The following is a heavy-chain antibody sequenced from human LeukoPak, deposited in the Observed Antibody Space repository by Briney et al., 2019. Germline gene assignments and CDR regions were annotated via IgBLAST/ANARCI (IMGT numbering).Heavy chain of an antibody. V-gene: IGHV1-8*01. J-gene: IGHJ6*02. Sequence: ASVKVSCKASGYTFTSYDINWVRQATGQGLEWMGWMNPNSGNTGYAQKFQDRVTMTRNTSISTAYMELSSLRSEDTAVYYCARSGDILTGYYTILHSYYYYGMDVWGQGTTVTVSS. CDR1: GYTFTSYD. CDR3: ARSGDILTGYYTILHSYYYYGMDV. D-gene: IGHD3-9*01. CDR2: MNPNSGNT.